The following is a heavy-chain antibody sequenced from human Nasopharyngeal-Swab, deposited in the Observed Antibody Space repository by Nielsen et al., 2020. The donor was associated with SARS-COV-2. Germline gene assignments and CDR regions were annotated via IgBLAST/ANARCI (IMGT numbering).Heavy chain of an antibody. V-gene: IGHV3-21*01. J-gene: IGHJ6*02. D-gene: IGHD6-13*01. CDR3: ARGVDSSSWYFPYYYYGMDV. Sequence: GGSLRLSCAASGFTFSSYSKNWVRQAPGKGLEWVSSISSSSSYVYYADSVKGRFTISRDNAKNSLYLQMNSLRAEDTAVYYCARGVDSSSWYFPYYYYGMDVWGQGTTVTVSS. CDR1: GFTFSSYS. CDR2: ISSSSSYV.